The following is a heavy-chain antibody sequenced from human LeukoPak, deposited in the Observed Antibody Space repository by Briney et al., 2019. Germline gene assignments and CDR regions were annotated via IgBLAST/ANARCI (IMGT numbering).Heavy chain of an antibody. CDR2: IKEDGSEK. CDR1: GFTFSRYW. Sequence: GGSLRLSCAASGFTFSRYWMSWVRQAPGKGLEWVANIKEDGSEKYYVDSVKGRFTISRDNAKNSLYLQMNSLRAEDTAVYYCARRDGYNLIHWGQGTLVTVSS. V-gene: IGHV3-7*01. CDR3: ARRDGYNLIH. J-gene: IGHJ4*02. D-gene: IGHD5-24*01.